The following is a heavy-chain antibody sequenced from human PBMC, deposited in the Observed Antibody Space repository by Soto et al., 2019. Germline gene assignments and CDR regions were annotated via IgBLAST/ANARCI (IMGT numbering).Heavy chain of an antibody. V-gene: IGHV5-51*01. D-gene: IGHD6-13*01. J-gene: IGHJ4*02. CDR2: FYPGDSDT. CDR1: GYNFTNYW. Sequence: ESLKISCKASGYNFTNYWIGWVRQMPGKGLEWMAIFYPGDSDTRYSPPFQGQVTISADKSISTAYLQWRSLKASDTAIYYCALSSVAAAGFDYWGRGTVVTVSS. CDR3: ALSSVAAAGFDY.